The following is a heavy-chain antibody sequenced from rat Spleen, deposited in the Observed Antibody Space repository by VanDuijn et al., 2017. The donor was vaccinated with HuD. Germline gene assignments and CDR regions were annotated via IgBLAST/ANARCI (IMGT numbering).Heavy chain of an antibody. D-gene: IGHD1-6*01. CDR3: ARHEYTTDYYPYVMDA. V-gene: IGHV5-29*01. Sequence: EVQLVESDGGLVQPGRSLKLSCAASGFTFSDYYMAWVRQAPTKGLEWVATISYDGSSTYYRDSVKGRFTISRDNAKSTLYLQMDSLRSEDTATYYCARHEYTTDYYPYVMDAWGQGASVTVSS. CDR1: GFTFSDYY. CDR2: ISYDGSST. J-gene: IGHJ4*01.